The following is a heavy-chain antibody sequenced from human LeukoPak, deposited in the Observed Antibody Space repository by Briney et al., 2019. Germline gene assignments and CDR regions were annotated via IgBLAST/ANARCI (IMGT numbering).Heavy chain of an antibody. D-gene: IGHD3-16*02. J-gene: IGHJ4*02. V-gene: IGHV3-30*02. CDR2: IRYDGSNK. Sequence: GGSLRLSCAASGFTFSSYGMHWVRQAPGKGLEWVAFIRYDGSNKYYADSVKGRFTISRDNSKNTLYLQMNSLRAEDTAVYYCAKDLSWGSYRLFDYWGQGTLVTVSS. CDR3: AKDLSWGSYRLFDY. CDR1: GFTFSSYG.